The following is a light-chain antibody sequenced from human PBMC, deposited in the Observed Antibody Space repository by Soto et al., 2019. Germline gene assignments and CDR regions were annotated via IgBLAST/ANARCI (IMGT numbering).Light chain of an antibody. CDR2: KTS. CDR1: ESHTMW. V-gene: IGKV1-5*03. CDR3: QHWTDYSWT. Sequence: DIHMTQSPSTLSASVGDRVTITCRASESHTMWLAWYQQKPGKAPNLLIYKTSSLESGVPSRFSGSGSGTEFILTISSLQPDDFATYYCQHWTDYSWTFGQGTKVEVK. J-gene: IGKJ1*01.